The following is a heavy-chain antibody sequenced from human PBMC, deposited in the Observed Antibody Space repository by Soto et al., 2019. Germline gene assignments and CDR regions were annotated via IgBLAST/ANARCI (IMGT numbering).Heavy chain of an antibody. Sequence: EVQLVESGGGLVHPGGSLRLSCAASGFIFSDYGMNWARQAPGRGLEWLSHITSTSNNIYYADSVKGRFTISRDNANNSLSLQMNSRRAEDTAVYYCVCPLLTYRRTYWGQGTLVNGFS. CDR2: ITSTSNNI. CDR3: VCPLLTYRRTY. J-gene: IGHJ4*02. CDR1: GFIFSDYG. V-gene: IGHV3-48*01. D-gene: IGHD2-15*01.